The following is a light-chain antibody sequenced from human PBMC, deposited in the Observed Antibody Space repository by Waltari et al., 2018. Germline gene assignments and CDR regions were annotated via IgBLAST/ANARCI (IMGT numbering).Light chain of an antibody. CDR3: QQRSTWPLT. CDR2: AVS. CDR1: QNVNNY. V-gene: IGKV3-11*01. Sequence: DIVLTQSPATLSLSPGDRATLSCRASQNVNNYLAWFQQKPGQAPRLLIYAVSTRATGIPSRFTGSGSRTDFTLSISSVEPEDVAVYYCQQRSTWPLTFGGGTQVEIK. J-gene: IGKJ4*01.